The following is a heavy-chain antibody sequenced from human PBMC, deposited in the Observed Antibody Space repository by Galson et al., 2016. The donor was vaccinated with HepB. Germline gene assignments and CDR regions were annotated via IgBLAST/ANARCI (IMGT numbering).Heavy chain of an antibody. CDR1: GFSLSDYY. CDR2: IGRSDNTV. CDR3: ARDLVAVAGIPFDS. V-gene: IGHV3-11*01. J-gene: IGHJ4*02. Sequence: SLRLSCAASGFSLSDYYLSWIRQAPGKGLEWVSTIGRSDNTVYYADSVKGRFTISRGNAKNSFYLQMNSLRAEDTAVYYCARDLVAVAGIPFDSWGQETLVSVSS. D-gene: IGHD6-19*01.